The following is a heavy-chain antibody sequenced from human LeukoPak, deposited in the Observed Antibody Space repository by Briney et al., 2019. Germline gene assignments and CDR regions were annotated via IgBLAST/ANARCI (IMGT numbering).Heavy chain of an antibody. CDR2: VSESGEIT. CDR3: AKDTAQGYTYGTIEQDY. CDR1: GLTFRDHG. V-gene: IGHV3-23*01. D-gene: IGHD5-18*01. Sequence: GGSLRLSCAASGLTFRDHGMAWVRQAPGKGLEWVSVVSESGEITHYADSVKGRFTISRDNSKNTVYLQMNSLRAEDSAVYYCAKDTAQGYTYGTIEQDYWGQGTRVTVSS. J-gene: IGHJ4*02.